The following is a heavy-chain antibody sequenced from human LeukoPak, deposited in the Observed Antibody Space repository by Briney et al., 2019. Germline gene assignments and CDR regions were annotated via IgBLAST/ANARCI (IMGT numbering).Heavy chain of an antibody. V-gene: IGHV3-23*01. J-gene: IGHJ3*02. CDR2: ISGSGGST. Sequence: PGGSLRLSCAASGFTLSSYAMSWVRQAPGKGLEWVSAISGSGGSTYYADSVKGRFTISRDNSKNTLYLQMNSLRAEDTAVYYCAKTSLYYITMVRDDAFDIWGQGTMVTVSS. CDR1: GFTLSSYA. CDR3: AKTSLYYITMVRDDAFDI. D-gene: IGHD3-10*01.